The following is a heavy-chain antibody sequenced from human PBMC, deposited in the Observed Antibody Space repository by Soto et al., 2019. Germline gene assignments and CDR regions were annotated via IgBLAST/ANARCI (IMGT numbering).Heavy chain of an antibody. CDR1: GFTFSNAW. V-gene: IGHV3-15*07. D-gene: IGHD3-10*01. Sequence: VQLVESGGGLVKPGGSLRLACAASGFTFSNAWMNWVRQAPGKGLEWVGRIKSKTDGGTPDYAAPVKGRFTISRDDSKNTLYLQMNSLKTEDTAVYYCTTDMWFGGFSLDYWGQGTLVTVSS. CDR3: TTDMWFGGFSLDY. J-gene: IGHJ4*02. CDR2: IKSKTDGGTP.